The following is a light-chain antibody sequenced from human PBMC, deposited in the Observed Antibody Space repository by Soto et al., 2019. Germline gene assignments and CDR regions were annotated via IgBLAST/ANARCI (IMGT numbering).Light chain of an antibody. CDR2: EVS. CDR3: SSYTSSRTNTYV. V-gene: IGLV2-14*01. CDR1: SSDVGGYTY. Sequence: QSALTPPASVSGSPGQSITISCTGTSSDVGGYTYVSWYQQHPGKAPKLMIYEVSNRPSGVSNRFSGSKSGNTASLTISGLQAEDEADYYCSSYTSSRTNTYVFGTGTKLPVL. J-gene: IGLJ1*01.